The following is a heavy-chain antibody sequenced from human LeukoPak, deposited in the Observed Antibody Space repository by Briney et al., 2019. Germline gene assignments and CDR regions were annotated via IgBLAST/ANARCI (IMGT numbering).Heavy chain of an antibody. CDR2: IYIGGGT. D-gene: IGHD4-11*01. CDR3: ARQGRIPGHAVPVPDGPATEYSYYYMDV. J-gene: IGHJ6*03. Sequence: SETLSLTCTVSGGSMVPYYWSWVRQPAGKGLEWLGHIYIGGGTKYNPSLKSRVTVSIDRSMNQFSLRLTSVTAADTAVYYCARQGRIPGHAVPVPDGPATEYSYYYMDVWGSGTTVTVSS. CDR1: GGSMVPYY. V-gene: IGHV4-4*07.